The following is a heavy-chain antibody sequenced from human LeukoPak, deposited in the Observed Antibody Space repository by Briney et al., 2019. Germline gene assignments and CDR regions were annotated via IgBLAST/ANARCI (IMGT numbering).Heavy chain of an antibody. CDR2: IRYDGSNK. D-gene: IGHD2-2*01. CDR1: GFTFSSYG. CDR3: AKNLEGKSPAAYDYYYYYMDV. J-gene: IGHJ6*03. V-gene: IGHV3-30*02. Sequence: GGSLRLSCAASGFTFSSYGMHWVRQAPGRGLEWVAFIRYDGSNKYYADSVKGRFTISRDNSKNTLYLQMNSLRAEDTAVYYCAKNLEGKSPAAYDYYYYYMDVWGKGTTVTVSS.